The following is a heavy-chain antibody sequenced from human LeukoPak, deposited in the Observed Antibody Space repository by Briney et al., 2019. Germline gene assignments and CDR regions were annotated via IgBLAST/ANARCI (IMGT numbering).Heavy chain of an antibody. D-gene: IGHD3-10*01. J-gene: IGHJ6*04. V-gene: IGHV4-34*01. Sequence: SETLSLTCAVYGGSFSGYYWSWIRQPPGKGLEWIGKINHSGSTNYNPSLKSRVTISVDTSKNQFSLKLSSVTAADTAVYYCARGRGSGSYYARLYYYYGMDVWGKGTTVTVSS. CDR1: GGSFSGYY. CDR2: INHSGST. CDR3: ARGRGSGSYYARLYYYYGMDV.